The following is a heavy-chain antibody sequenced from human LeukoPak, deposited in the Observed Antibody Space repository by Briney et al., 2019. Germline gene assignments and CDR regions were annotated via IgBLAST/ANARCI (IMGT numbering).Heavy chain of an antibody. CDR1: GGSVSSGSYY. CDR3: ARVLITMVRGVISYYYYGMDV. CDR2: IYSSGST. V-gene: IGHV4-61*01. J-gene: IGHJ6*04. Sequence: SETLSLTCTVSGGSVSSGSYYWSWIRQPPGKGLEWIGYIYSSGSTNYNPSLKSRVTISVDTSKNQFSLKLSSVTAADTAVYYCARVLITMVRGVISYYYYGMDVWGKGTTVTVSS. D-gene: IGHD3-10*01.